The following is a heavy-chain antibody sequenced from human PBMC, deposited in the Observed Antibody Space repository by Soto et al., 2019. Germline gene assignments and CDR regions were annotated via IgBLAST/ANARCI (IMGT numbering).Heavy chain of an antibody. V-gene: IGHV1-69*13. J-gene: IGHJ4*02. CDR3: ARDGQDATMVXS. D-gene: IGHD3-10*01. CDR2: IIPIFGTA. CDR1: GGTFSSYA. Sequence: SVKVSCKASGGTFSSYAISWVRQAPGQGLEWMGGIIPIFGTANYAQKFQGRVTITADESTSTAYMELSSLRSEDTAVYYCARDGQDATMVXSWGQGTLVTVSS.